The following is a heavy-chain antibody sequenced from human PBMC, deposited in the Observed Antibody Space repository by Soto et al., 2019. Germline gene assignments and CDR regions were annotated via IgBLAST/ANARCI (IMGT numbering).Heavy chain of an antibody. CDR3: ARLEEHYYYGMDV. CDR2: IYYSGST. D-gene: IGHD1-1*01. CDR1: GGSISSSSYY. V-gene: IGHV4-39*01. Sequence: SETLSLTCTVSGGSISSSSYYWGWIRQPPGKGLEWIGSIYYSGSTYYNPSLKSRVTISVDTSKNQFSLKLSSVTAADTAVYYCARLEEHYYYGMDVWGQGTTVTVS. J-gene: IGHJ6*02.